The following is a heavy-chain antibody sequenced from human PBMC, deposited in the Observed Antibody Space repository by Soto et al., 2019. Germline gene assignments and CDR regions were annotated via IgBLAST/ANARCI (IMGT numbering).Heavy chain of an antibody. D-gene: IGHD6-13*01. CDR2: ISAYNGNT. J-gene: IGHJ3*02. CDR3: ARDRAAARQIERAFDI. V-gene: IGHV1-18*01. Sequence: ASVKVSCKASGYTFTSYGISWVRQAPGQGLEWMGWISAYNGNTNYAQKLQGRVTMTTDTSTSTAYMELRSLRSDDTAVYYCARDRAAARQIERAFDIWGQGTMVTVSS. CDR1: GYTFTSYG.